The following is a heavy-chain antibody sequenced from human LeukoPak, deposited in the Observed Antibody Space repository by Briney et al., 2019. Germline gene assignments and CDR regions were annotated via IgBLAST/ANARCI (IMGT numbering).Heavy chain of an antibody. CDR1: TGSISNYY. CDR2: IFYTGST. Sequence: PSETLSLTCTVSTGSISNYYWSWLRQPPGKGMEGMGYIFYTGSTTYNPSLRSRVTISVDTSKNQFSLKLRSVTAADTAVYFCARDVFSSRYRNTHWGQGTLVTVSS. J-gene: IGHJ4*02. D-gene: IGHD3-22*01. V-gene: IGHV4-59*01. CDR3: ARDVFSSRYRNTH.